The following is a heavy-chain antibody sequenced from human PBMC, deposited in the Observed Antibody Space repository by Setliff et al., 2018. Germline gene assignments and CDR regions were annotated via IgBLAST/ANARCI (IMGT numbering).Heavy chain of an antibody. J-gene: IGHJ4*02. V-gene: IGHV1-18*01. CDR2: INNYSFKT. Sequence: GASVKVSCKASGYTFNNYGITWVRQAPGQGLEWMGWINNYSFKTTYPQKFLERVTVTTDTSATTAYMELKNLRSDDTAVYYCARINSYVSSGYYYDPDFWGQGTLVTVSS. D-gene: IGHD3-22*01. CDR1: GYTFNNYG. CDR3: ARINSYVSSGYYYDPDF.